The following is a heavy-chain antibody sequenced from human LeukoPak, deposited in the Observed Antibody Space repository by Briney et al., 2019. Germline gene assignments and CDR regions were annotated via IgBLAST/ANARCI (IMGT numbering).Heavy chain of an antibody. CDR3: ARTIAVAGQDV. CDR2: ISSSSSTI. CDR1: GXXFXSXS. J-gene: IGHJ4*02. V-gene: IGHV3-48*02. Sequence: GGXXRXXCAXXGXXFXSXSXXWXRQAPGKGLEWVSYISSSSSTIYYADSVKGRFTISRDNAKNSLYLQMNSLRDEDTAVYYCARTIAVAGQDVWGQGTLVTVSS. D-gene: IGHD6-19*01.